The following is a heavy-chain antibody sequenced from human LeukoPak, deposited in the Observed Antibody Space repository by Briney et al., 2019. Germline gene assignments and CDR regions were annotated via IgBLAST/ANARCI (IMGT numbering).Heavy chain of an antibody. CDR1: GYTFTNYG. CDR3: ARDGGNSGGANSP. J-gene: IGHJ5*02. CDR2: ISGNSGNT. Sequence: ASVKVSCKASGYTFTNYGVTWVRQAPGQGLEWMGWISGNSGNTKYAQKLQGRVTMTTDTSTTTAYMELRSLTSDDTAVYYCARDGGNSGGANSPWGQGTLVTVSP. V-gene: IGHV1-18*01. D-gene: IGHD4-23*01.